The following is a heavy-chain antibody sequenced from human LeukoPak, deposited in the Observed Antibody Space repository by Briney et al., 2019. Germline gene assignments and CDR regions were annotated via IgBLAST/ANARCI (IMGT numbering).Heavy chain of an antibody. Sequence: GGSLRLSCAASEFTFSSYSMNWVRQAPGKGLEWVSSIRSSSSYIYYADSVKGGFTISRDNANNSLYLQMNSMRDEDTAVYYCARDLGYSSSKGTGVIWGQGTMVTVSS. CDR1: EFTFSSYS. CDR3: ARDLGYSSSKGTGVI. CDR2: IRSSSSYI. V-gene: IGHV3-21*01. J-gene: IGHJ3*02. D-gene: IGHD6-13*01.